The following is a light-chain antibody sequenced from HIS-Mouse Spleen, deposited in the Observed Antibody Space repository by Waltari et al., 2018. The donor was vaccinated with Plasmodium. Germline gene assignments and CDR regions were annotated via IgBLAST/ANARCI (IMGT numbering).Light chain of an antibody. Sequence: QSALTQPPSASRSPGQSVTISCTGTSSDVGGSNYFPWYQQHPGKAPKPMIYEVSKRPSGVPDRFSGSKSGNTASLTVSGLQAEDEADYYCSSYAGSNNLVFGGGTKLTVL. V-gene: IGLV2-8*01. CDR3: SSYAGSNNLV. CDR1: SSDVGGSNY. J-gene: IGLJ2*01. CDR2: EVS.